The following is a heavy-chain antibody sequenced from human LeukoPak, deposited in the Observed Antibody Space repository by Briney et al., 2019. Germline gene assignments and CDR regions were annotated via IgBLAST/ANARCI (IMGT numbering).Heavy chain of an antibody. V-gene: IGHV3-21*01. CDR3: ARIAAAGLYYYYGMDV. D-gene: IGHD6-13*01. J-gene: IGHJ6*04. Sequence: GGSLRLSCAASGFTFSSYSMNWVRQAPGKGLEWVSSISSSSSYIYYADSVKGRFTISRDNAKNSLYLQTNSLRAEDTAVYYCARIAAAGLYYYYGMDVWGKGTTVTVSS. CDR2: ISSSSSYI. CDR1: GFTFSSYS.